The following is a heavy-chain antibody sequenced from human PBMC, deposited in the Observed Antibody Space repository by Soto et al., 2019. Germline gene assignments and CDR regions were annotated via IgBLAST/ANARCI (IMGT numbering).Heavy chain of an antibody. CDR2: IYKSATT. D-gene: IGHD2-15*01. CDR1: GDSISSVDYF. J-gene: IGHJ5*01. CDR3: ARGRYCLTGRCFPNWFDS. V-gene: IGHV4-30-4*01. Sequence: QVQLVESGPGLVKPSQTLSLTCSVSGDSISSVDYFWAWIRQPPGQALEYIGYIYKSATTYYNPSFESRVAISHYTSKSQFSLNRTSVTAADNAVYFCARGRYCLTGRCFPNWFDSWGQGTLVTVSS.